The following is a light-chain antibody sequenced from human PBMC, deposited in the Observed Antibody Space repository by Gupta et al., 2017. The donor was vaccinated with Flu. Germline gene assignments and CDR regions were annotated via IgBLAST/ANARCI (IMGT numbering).Light chain of an antibody. Sequence: QAALTQPASVSESPGQSITIVCIGASSHVDGNKYVSWYQQHPGKAPKLIIYEVSNRPSGVSNRFSGAKSGNTATLTISGLQAEDEADYYCSSYTNTNTPHWVFGGWTKLTVL. J-gene: IGLJ3*02. CDR1: SSHVDGNKY. CDR3: SSYTNTNTPHWV. CDR2: EVS. V-gene: IGLV2-14*01.